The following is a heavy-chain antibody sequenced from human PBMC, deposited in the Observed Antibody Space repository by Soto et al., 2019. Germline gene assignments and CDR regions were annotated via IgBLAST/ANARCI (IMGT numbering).Heavy chain of an antibody. Sequence: QVQLVQSGAEVKKPGASVKVSCKASGYTFTTYGITWVRQAPGQALEGMGWNTAYSGNTNCAPKLEGRATMTTHTSTSTDDMEFSSLRSDDTAVYYCARGWYGEFLHYFGYWGQGALVTVCS. J-gene: IGHJ4*02. V-gene: IGHV1-18*01. CDR1: GYTFTTYG. D-gene: IGHD3-10*01. CDR2: NTAYSGNT. CDR3: ARGWYGEFLHYFGY.